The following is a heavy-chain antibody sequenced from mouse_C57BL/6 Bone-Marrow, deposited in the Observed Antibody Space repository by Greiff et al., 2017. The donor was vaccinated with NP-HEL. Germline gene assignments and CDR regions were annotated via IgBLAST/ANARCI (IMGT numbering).Heavy chain of an antibody. CDR3: ARSLPWSGAY. CDR1: GFTFSSYG. J-gene: IGHJ3*01. D-gene: IGHD2-1*01. Sequence: EVQGVESGGDLVKPGGSLKLSCAASGFTFSSYGMSWVRQTPDKRLEWVATISSGGSYTYSTESVKGRFTISRDNAKNTLYLQLSSLKSEDTAMYYCARSLPWSGAYWGQGTLVTVSA. CDR2: ISSGGSYT. V-gene: IGHV5-6*01.